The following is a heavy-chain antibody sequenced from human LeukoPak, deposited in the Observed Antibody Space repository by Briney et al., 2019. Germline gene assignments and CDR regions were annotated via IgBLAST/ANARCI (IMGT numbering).Heavy chain of an antibody. J-gene: IGHJ5*02. CDR1: GGSISSYY. V-gene: IGHV4-59*08. CDR3: ARQGPRSKAFDP. CDR2: THYSGNT. Sequence: SETLSLTCTFSGGSISSYYWSWIRQPPGKGLEWIGYTHYSGNTKYNPSLNSRVIFSVDTSKNQFSLKLSSVTAADTALYYCARQGPRSKAFDPWGQGTLVTVSS. D-gene: IGHD6-6*01.